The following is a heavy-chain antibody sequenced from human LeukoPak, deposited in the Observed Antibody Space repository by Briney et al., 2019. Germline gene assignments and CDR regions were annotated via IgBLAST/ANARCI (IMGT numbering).Heavy chain of an antibody. CDR1: GFTFSNYW. D-gene: IGHD3-3*01. V-gene: IGHV3-74*01. Sequence: GGSLRLSCAASGFTFSNYWMHWVRQAPGKGLVWVSRINSDGTGTTYADSVKGRFTISRDNAKNTLCLQMNSLRAEDTAVYYCARDRWREGSVDYWGQGTLVTVSS. CDR2: INSDGTGT. CDR3: ARDRWREGSVDY. J-gene: IGHJ4*02.